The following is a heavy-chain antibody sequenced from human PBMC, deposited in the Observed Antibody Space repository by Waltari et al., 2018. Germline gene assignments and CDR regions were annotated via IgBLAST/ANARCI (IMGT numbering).Heavy chain of an antibody. D-gene: IGHD1-26*01. CDR2: IIPIYGTP. V-gene: IGHV1-69*12. Sequence: QVHLDHAGAGGRKPGPSVPVSCEASGGSFRAYAIAWVRPAPGQGLEWMAGIIPIYGTPNYAQKFQGRVNVAADELTRTAYMELSSLGSDDTAIYYCAKRIVGGPFDVWGQGTMVTVSS. J-gene: IGHJ3*01. CDR3: AKRIVGGPFDV. CDR1: GGSFRAYA.